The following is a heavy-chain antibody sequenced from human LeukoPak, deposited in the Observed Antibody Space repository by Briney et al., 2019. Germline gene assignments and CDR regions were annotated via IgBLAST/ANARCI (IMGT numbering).Heavy chain of an antibody. V-gene: IGHV3-21*01. CDR2: ISSSSSYI. J-gene: IGHJ4*02. CDR1: GFISISYT. Sequence: GGSLRLSCAASGFISISYTMNWVRQAPGKGLEWVSSISSSSSYIYYADSVKGRFTISRDNAKNSLFLQMNSLRAEDTAVYYCARERLAAADYWGQGTLVTVSS. D-gene: IGHD6-13*01. CDR3: ARERLAAADY.